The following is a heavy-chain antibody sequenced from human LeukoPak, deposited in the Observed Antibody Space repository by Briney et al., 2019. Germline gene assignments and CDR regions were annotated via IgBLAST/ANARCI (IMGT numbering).Heavy chain of an antibody. Sequence: GGSLRLSCAASGFTFSSYGMHWVRQAPGKGLEWVAVIWYDGTNKYYADSVKGRFTISRDNSKNTLYLQMNSLRAEDTAVYYCARGLASGGWGYFDYWGQGTLVTVSS. J-gene: IGHJ4*02. CDR3: ARGLASGGWGYFDY. V-gene: IGHV3-33*01. CDR1: GFTFSSYG. CDR2: IWYDGTNK. D-gene: IGHD2-15*01.